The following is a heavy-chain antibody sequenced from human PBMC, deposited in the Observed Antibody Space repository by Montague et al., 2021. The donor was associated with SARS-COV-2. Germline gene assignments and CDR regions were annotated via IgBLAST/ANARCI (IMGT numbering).Heavy chain of an antibody. V-gene: IGHV4-59*11. D-gene: IGHD4-17*01. CDR2: VNYGGST. CDR1: SGSISSHY. CDR3: ARAVTTGIDWFDP. J-gene: IGHJ5*02. Sequence: SETPSLTCTVSSGSISSHYWSWIRQPPGKGLEWIGYVNYGGSTNYNPSLKSRVSISLDTSKNQFSLRLNSVTAADTAVYYCARAVTTGIDWFDPWGQGTLVIVSS.